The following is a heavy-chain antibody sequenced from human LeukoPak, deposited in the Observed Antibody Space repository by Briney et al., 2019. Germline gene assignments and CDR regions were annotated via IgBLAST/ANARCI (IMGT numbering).Heavy chain of an antibody. D-gene: IGHD4-23*01. CDR3: ARGSGGNPFDY. CDR2: VRDSGST. CDR1: GGSISSNY. V-gene: IGHV4-59*01. Sequence: SETLSLTCTVSGGSISSNYWSWIRQPPGKGLEWIGYVRDSGSTNCNPSLKSRVTMSVDTSKNRFSLKLSSVTAADTALYFCARGSGGNPFDYWGQGTLVTVSS. J-gene: IGHJ4*02.